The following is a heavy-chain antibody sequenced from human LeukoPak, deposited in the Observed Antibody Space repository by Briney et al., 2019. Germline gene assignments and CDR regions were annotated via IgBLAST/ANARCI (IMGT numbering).Heavy chain of an antibody. Sequence: NPSETLSLTCTVSGDSISNFYWSWIRQPAGKGLEWIGRIYTSGGTNYNPSLKSRVTMSVDTSKNQFSLKLSSVTAADTAVYYCARDRIAAAGPWFDPWGQGTLVIVSS. CDR3: ARDRIAAAGPWFDP. CDR1: GDSISNFY. CDR2: IYTSGGT. J-gene: IGHJ5*02. V-gene: IGHV4-4*07. D-gene: IGHD6-13*01.